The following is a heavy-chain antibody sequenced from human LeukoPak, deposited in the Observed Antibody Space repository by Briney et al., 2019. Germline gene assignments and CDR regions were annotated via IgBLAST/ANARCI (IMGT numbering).Heavy chain of an antibody. CDR2: INPSGGST. CDR3: ARAFPDYDILTGYGHFDY. Sequence: ASVKVSCKASGYTFTSYCMHWVRQAPGQGLEWMGIINPSGGSTSYAQKFQGRVTMTRDTSTSTVYMELSSLRSEDTAVYYCARAFPDYDILTGYGHFDYWGQGTLVTVSS. V-gene: IGHV1-46*01. CDR1: GYTFTSYC. J-gene: IGHJ4*02. D-gene: IGHD3-9*01.